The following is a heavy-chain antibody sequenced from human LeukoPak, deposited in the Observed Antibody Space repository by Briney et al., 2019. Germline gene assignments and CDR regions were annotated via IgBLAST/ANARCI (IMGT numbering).Heavy chain of an antibody. CDR3: ARDGGGYDS. CDR1: GFTFSTYW. Sequence: GGSLRLSCAASGFTFSTYWMSWVRQTPGKGLEWVANIKEDGSRQYYVDSVKGRFTISRDNAKNSLYLQMNSLRVEDTAVYYCARDGGGYDSWGQGTLVTVSS. J-gene: IGHJ5*01. V-gene: IGHV3-7*01. D-gene: IGHD5-24*01. CDR2: IKEDGSRQ.